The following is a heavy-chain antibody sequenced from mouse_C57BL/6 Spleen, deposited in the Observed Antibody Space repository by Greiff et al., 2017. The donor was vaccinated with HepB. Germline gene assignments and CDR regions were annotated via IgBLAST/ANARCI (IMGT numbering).Heavy chain of an antibody. D-gene: IGHD2-5*01. CDR3: ARKDYSNSAY. J-gene: IGHJ3*01. CDR2: INPGSGGT. V-gene: IGHV1-54*01. CDR1: GYAFTNYL. Sequence: QVQLQQSGAELVRPGTSVKVSCKASGYAFTNYLIEWVKQRPGQGLEWIGVINPGSGGTNYNEKFKGKATLTADKSSSTAYVQLSSLTSEDSAVYCCARKDYSNSAYWGQGTLVTVSA.